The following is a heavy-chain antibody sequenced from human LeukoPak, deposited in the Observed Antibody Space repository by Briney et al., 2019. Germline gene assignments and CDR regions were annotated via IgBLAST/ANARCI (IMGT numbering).Heavy chain of an antibody. CDR3: AMDRSGYFQN. V-gene: IGHV3-66*01. CDR2: IYSGGST. CDR1: GFTFSSYG. J-gene: IGHJ1*01. Sequence: GGSLRLSCAASGFTFSSYGLRWVRQAPGKGLEWVSVIYSGGSTYYSDSVKGRFTISRDNSKKTLYLPMNSLRAEDKAVYYCAMDRSGYFQNWGQGTLVTVSS. D-gene: IGHD3-22*01.